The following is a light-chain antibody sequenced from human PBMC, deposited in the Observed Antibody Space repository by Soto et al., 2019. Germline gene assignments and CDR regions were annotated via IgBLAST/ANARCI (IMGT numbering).Light chain of an antibody. Sequence: EIVLTQSPGTLSLSPGERATLSCRASQSVSNNYLAWYQQKPGQAPRLLIYGASTRATGVPARFSGGGSGTEFTLTITSLQSEDFAVYYCQEYNTWPWTFGQGTKVDIK. CDR3: QEYNTWPWT. CDR1: QSVSNN. CDR2: GAS. V-gene: IGKV3D-15*01. J-gene: IGKJ1*01.